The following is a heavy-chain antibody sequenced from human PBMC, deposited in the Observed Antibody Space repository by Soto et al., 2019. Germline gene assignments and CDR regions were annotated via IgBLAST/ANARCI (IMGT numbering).Heavy chain of an antibody. D-gene: IGHD3-10*01. V-gene: IGHV1-46*03. CDR1: GYTFTSYY. Sequence: ASVKVSCKAFGYTFTSYYMHWVRQAPGQGLEWMGIINPSGGSTSYAQKFQGRVTMTRDTSTSTVYMELSSLRSEDTAVYYCARVTMEGNYYMDVWGKGTTVTVAS. CDR2: INPSGGST. J-gene: IGHJ6*03. CDR3: ARVTMEGNYYMDV.